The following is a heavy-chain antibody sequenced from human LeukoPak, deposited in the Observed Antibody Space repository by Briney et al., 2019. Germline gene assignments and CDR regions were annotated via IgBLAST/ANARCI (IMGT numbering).Heavy chain of an antibody. CDR2: ISAYNGNT. CDR3: ARGSGSWYYYYYYMDV. V-gene: IGHV1-18*01. J-gene: IGHJ6*03. D-gene: IGHD6-13*01. CDR1: GYTFTSYG. Sequence: ASVKVSCKASGYTFTSYGISWVRQAPGQGLEWMGWISAYNGNTNYAQKLQGRVTMTTDTSTSTAYMELRSLRSDDTAVYYCARGSGSWYYYYYYMDVWGKGITVTVSS.